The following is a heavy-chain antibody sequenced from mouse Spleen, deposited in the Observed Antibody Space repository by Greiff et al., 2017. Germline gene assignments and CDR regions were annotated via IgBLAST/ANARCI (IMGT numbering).Heavy chain of an antibody. D-gene: IGHD1-1*01. V-gene: IGHV3-6*01. J-gene: IGHJ2*01. CDR3: AAYGSSYAYFDY. CDR1: GYSITSGYY. Sequence: EVHLVESGPGLVKPSQSLSLTCSVTGYSITSGYYWNWIRQFPGNKLEWMGYISYDGSNNYNPSLKNRISITRDTSKNQFFLKLNSVTTEDTATYYCAAYGSSYAYFDYWGQGTTLTVSS. CDR2: ISYDGSN.